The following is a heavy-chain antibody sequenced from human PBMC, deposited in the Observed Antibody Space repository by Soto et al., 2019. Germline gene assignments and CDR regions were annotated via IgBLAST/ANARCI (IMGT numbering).Heavy chain of an antibody. J-gene: IGHJ6*02. D-gene: IGHD2-21*02. CDR1: GFTFSSYA. CDR2: ISGSGGST. CDR3: AKDQRGGATVVTAIRAPYYYYGMDV. Sequence: EVQLLESGGGLVQPGGSLRLSCAASGFTFSSYAMSWVRQAPGKGLEWVSAISGSGGSTYYADSVKGRFTISRDNSKNTLYLQMNSLRAEDTAVYYCAKDQRGGATVVTAIRAPYYYYGMDVWGQGTTVTVSS. V-gene: IGHV3-23*01.